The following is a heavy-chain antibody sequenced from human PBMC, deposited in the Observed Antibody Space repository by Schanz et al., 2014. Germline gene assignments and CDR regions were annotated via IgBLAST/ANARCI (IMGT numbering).Heavy chain of an antibody. V-gene: IGHV4-30-4*07. CDR2: IYYSGST. Sequence: QVQLQESGPGLVKPSQTLSLTCAVSGGSISSGGYSWNWIRQPPGKGLEWIVYIYYSGSTDYNPSRKSRVTISVDTSKNQFPLKLSSVTAADTAVYYCARGGRTTYNYYYGMDVWGQGTTVTVSS. D-gene: IGHD1-1*01. CDR3: ARGGRTTYNYYYGMDV. CDR1: GGSISSGGYS. J-gene: IGHJ6*02.